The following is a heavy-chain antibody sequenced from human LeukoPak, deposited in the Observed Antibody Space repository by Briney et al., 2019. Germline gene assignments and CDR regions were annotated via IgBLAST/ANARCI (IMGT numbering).Heavy chain of an antibody. D-gene: IGHD3-3*01. CDR1: GYTFTGYY. CDR2: INPNSGGT. CDR3: ARDLGPKYYDFWSGYLVY. J-gene: IGHJ4*02. V-gene: IGHV1-2*02. Sequence: GASVKVSCKASGYTFTGYYMHWVQQAPGQGLEWMGWINPNSGGTNYAQKFQGRVTMTRDTSISTAYMELSRLRSDDTAVYYCARDLGPKYYDFWSGYLVYWGQGTLVTVSS.